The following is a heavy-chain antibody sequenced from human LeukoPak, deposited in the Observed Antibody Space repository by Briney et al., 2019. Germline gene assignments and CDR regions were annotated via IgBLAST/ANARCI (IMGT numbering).Heavy chain of an antibody. CDR3: ARGYGSGSFFVY. Sequence: GGSLRLSCAASGFTFSSYSMNWVRQAPGKGLEWVSYISSSSSTIYYADSVKGRFTISRDNAKNSLYLQMSSLRAEATAVYYCARGYGSGSFFVYWGQGTLVTVSS. CDR2: ISSSSSTI. CDR1: GFTFSSYS. J-gene: IGHJ4*02. D-gene: IGHD3-10*01. V-gene: IGHV3-48*01.